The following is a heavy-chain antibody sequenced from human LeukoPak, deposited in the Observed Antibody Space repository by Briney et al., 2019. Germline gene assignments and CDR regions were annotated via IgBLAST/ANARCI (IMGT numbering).Heavy chain of an antibody. CDR1: GFSYSTYW. CDR3: GRRPRGIAVADY. Sequence: GRSLSLSRAASGFSYSTYWMSCVRQAPGTRREGGAKIKQDGSEKHHVDSVKGRFTIYRDNAKNSLYLQMNSLTAADTAVYYCGRRPRGIAVADYWGQGTLVTVSS. J-gene: IGHJ4*02. D-gene: IGHD6-19*01. V-gene: IGHV3-7*01. CDR2: IKQDGSEK.